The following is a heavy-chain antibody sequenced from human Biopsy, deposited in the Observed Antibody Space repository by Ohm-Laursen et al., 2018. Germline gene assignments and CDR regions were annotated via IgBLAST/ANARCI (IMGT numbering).Heavy chain of an antibody. D-gene: IGHD4/OR15-4a*01. CDR1: GGSFGLYN. J-gene: IGHJ4*02. V-gene: IGHV4-34*01. Sequence: PSQTLSLTCAVHGGSFGLYNWDWIRLSPGKGLEWIGEINRSGGATYNPSLTRRVTMSIDTSNNQFSLKLSSVTAADAAIYYCARGGASDYWGRGTLVTVSS. CDR3: ARGGASDY. CDR2: INRSGGA.